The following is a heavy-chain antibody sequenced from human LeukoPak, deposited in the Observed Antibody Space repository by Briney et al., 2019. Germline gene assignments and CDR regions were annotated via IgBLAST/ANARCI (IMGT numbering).Heavy chain of an antibody. V-gene: IGHV3-33*01. CDR2: IYYDGSDK. CDR3: ARQIAYYYDSSGYYTTDY. D-gene: IGHD3-22*01. CDR1: GFTFSSYG. Sequence: PGRSLRLSCAASGFTFSSYGMHWVRQAPGKGLEWVAIIYYDGSDKYYADSVKGRFTISRDNSKGTLYLQMNSLRAEDTAVYYCARQIAYYYDSSGYYTTDYWGQGTLVTVSS. J-gene: IGHJ4*02.